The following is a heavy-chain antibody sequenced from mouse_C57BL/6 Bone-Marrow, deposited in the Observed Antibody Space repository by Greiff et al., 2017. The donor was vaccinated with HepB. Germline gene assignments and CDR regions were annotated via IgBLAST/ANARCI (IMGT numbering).Heavy chain of an antibody. D-gene: IGHD2-4*01. J-gene: IGHJ4*01. Sequence: EVMLVESGGGLVQPGGSLSLSCAASGFTFTDYYMSWVRQPPGKALEWLGFIRNKANGYTTEYSASVKGRFTISRDNSQSILYLQMNALRAEDSATDYCARSPSSTMITTRYYAMDYWGQGTSVTVSS. CDR1: GFTFTDYY. V-gene: IGHV7-3*01. CDR3: ARSPSSTMITTRYYAMDY. CDR2: IRNKANGYTT.